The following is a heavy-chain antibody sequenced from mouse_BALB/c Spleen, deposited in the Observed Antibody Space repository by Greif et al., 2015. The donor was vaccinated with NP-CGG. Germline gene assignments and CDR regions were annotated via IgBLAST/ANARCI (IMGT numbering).Heavy chain of an antibody. J-gene: IGHJ2*01. Sequence: EVKLVESGGGLVQPGGSLRLSCATSGFTFTDYYMSWVRQPPGKALEWLGFIRNKANGYTTEYSASVKGRFTISRDNSQNILHLQMNTLTAEESATYSGASDSYHMEYSFDYWAQCTTLTVSS. CDR1: GFTFTDYY. V-gene: IGHV7-3*02. D-gene: IGHD2-12*01. CDR2: IRNKANGYTT. CDR3: ASDSYHMEYSFDY.